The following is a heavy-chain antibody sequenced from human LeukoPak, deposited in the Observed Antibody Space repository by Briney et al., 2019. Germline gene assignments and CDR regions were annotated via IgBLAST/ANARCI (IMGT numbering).Heavy chain of an antibody. Sequence: ASVKVSCKASGYTFTSYDINWVRQATGQGLEWMGWMNPNSGNTGYAQKFQGRVTMTRNTPISTAYMELSSLRSEDTAVYYCARGKRRDGYNSHYYYGMDVWGQGTTVTVSS. CDR1: GYTFTSYD. CDR3: ARGKRRDGYNSHYYYGMDV. V-gene: IGHV1-8*01. J-gene: IGHJ6*02. CDR2: MNPNSGNT. D-gene: IGHD5-12*01.